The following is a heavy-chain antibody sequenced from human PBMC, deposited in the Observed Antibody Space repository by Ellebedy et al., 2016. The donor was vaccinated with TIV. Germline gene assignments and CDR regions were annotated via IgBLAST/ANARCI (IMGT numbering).Heavy chain of an antibody. J-gene: IGHJ4*02. V-gene: IGHV3-23*01. CDR2: ISGIGGRI. Sequence: GESLKISCAASGFTFSSYAMSWVRPAPGKGLEWVSTISGIGGRIYHADSVKGRFTISRDNSNTTLYLQMNSLKAEDTAVYYCAKDFIYGDYADYWGQGTLVTVSS. CDR1: GFTFSSYA. CDR3: AKDFIYGDYADY. D-gene: IGHD4-17*01.